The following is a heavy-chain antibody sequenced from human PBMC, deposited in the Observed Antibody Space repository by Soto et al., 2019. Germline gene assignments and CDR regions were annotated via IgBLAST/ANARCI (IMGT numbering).Heavy chain of an antibody. D-gene: IGHD5-18*01. CDR3: ASLEDMWGGYLSAVDY. V-gene: IGHV3-23*01. CDR2: ISGSGGST. CDR1: GFTFSSYA. J-gene: IGHJ4*02. Sequence: GGSLRLSCAASGFTFSSYAMSWVRQAPGKGLEWVSAISGSGGSTYYADSVKGRFTISRDNAKNSLYLEMNSLRDEDTPSYFCASLEDMWGGYLSAVDYWCQGPLLTISS.